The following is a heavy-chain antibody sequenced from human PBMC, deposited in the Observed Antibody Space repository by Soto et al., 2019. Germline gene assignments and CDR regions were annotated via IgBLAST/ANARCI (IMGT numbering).Heavy chain of an antibody. Sequence: GASVKVSCKASGYTFTSYGISWVRQAPGQGLEWMGWISAYNGNTNYAQKLQGRVTMTTDTSTSTAYMELRSLRSDDTAVYYCARSGRLWSRHYYYGMDVWGQGTTVTVSS. V-gene: IGHV1-18*01. D-gene: IGHD3-10*01. CDR3: ARSGRLWSRHYYYGMDV. J-gene: IGHJ6*02. CDR2: ISAYNGNT. CDR1: GYTFTSYG.